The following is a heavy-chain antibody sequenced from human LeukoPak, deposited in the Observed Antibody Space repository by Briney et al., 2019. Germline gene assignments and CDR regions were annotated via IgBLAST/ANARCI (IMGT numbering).Heavy chain of an antibody. CDR3: ARHSDTNWFDP. D-gene: IGHD3-9*01. CDR2: NYYSGST. V-gene: IGHV4-39*01. CDR1: GGSISSSSYY. Sequence: SETLSLTCTVSGGSISSSSYYWGWIRQPPGKGLEWIGSNYYSGSTYYNPSLKSRVTISVDTSKNQFSLKLSSVTAADTAVYYCARHSDTNWFDPWGQGTLVTVSS. J-gene: IGHJ5*02.